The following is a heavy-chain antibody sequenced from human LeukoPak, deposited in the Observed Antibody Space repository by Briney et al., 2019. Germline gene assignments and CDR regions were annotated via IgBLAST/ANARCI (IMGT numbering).Heavy chain of an antibody. Sequence: ASVKVSCKASGYTFTSYAMHWVRQAPGQRLEWMGWINAGNGNTKYSQKFQGRVTMTRDTSTSTVYMELSSLRSEDTAVYYCARENYVWGTFDYWGQGTLVTVSS. CDR3: ARENYVWGTFDY. CDR2: INAGNGNT. D-gene: IGHD3-16*01. CDR1: GYTFTSYA. J-gene: IGHJ4*02. V-gene: IGHV1-3*01.